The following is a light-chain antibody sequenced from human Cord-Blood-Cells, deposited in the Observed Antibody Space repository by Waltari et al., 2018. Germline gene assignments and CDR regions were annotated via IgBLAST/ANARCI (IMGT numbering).Light chain of an antibody. CDR3: QQYNSYSGT. CDR1: QSISSW. V-gene: IGKV1-5*01. CDR2: DAS. J-gene: IGKJ1*01. Sequence: DIQMTQSPSTLSASVGDRVTTTCRASQSISSWLAWYQQKPGKAPKLLIYDASSFESGVPSMFSGSGSGTEFTLTISSLQPDDFATYYCQQYNSYSGTFGQGTKVEIK.